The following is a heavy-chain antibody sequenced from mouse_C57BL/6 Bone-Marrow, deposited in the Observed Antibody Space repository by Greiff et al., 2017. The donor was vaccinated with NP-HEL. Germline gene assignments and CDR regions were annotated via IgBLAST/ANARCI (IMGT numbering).Heavy chain of an antibody. CDR3: ARVYYSNYGYAMDY. Sequence: EVKLMESEGGLVQPGSSMKLSCTASGFTFSDYYMAWVRQVPEKGLEWVANINYDGSSTYYLDSLKSRFIISRDNAKNILYLQMSSLKSEDTATYYCARVYYSNYGYAMDYWGQGTSVTVSS. CDR1: GFTFSDYY. CDR2: INYDGSST. D-gene: IGHD2-5*01. V-gene: IGHV5-16*01. J-gene: IGHJ4*01.